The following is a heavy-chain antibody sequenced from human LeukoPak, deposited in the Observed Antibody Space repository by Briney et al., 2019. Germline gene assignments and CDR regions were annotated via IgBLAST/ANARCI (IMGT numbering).Heavy chain of an antibody. CDR2: ISAYNGNT. V-gene: IGHV1-18*01. D-gene: IGHD3-22*01. J-gene: IGHJ4*02. CDR1: GYTFTSYG. Sequence: GASVKVSCKASGYTFTSYGMSWVRQAPGQGLEWMGWISAYNGNTNYAQKLQGRVTMTRDTSTSTAYMELRSLRSDDTAVYYCARSHYVSSGYHYFDYWGQGTLVTVSS. CDR3: ARSHYVSSGYHYFDY.